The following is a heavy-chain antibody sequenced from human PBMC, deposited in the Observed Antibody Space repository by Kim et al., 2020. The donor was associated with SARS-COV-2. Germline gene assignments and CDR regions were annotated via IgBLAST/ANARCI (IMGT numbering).Heavy chain of an antibody. V-gene: IGHV1-69*04. J-gene: IGHJ4*02. CDR2: IIPILGTV. CDR1: GGTFVTYA. CDR3: TRDRVTDGATGTTNDF. Sequence: SVKVSCKASGGTFVTYALNWVRHAPGQGLEWMGRIIPILGTVNYIRKFQGRLTITADKSTGTAYMELTSLRSDDTAIYYCTRDRVTDGATGTTNDFWGQ. D-gene: IGHD1-1*01.